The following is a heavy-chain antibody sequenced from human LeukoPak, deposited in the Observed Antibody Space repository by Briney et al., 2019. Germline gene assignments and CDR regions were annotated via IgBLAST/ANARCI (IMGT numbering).Heavy chain of an antibody. J-gene: IGHJ4*02. D-gene: IGHD3-10*01. CDR1: GYTFTSYG. Sequence: ASVKVSCKASGYTFTSYGINWVRQATGQGLEWMGWMNPNSGNTGYAQKFQGRVTMTRNTSISTAYMELSSLRSEDTAVYYCARVGGIWFGDRGDDYWGQGTLVTVSS. CDR2: MNPNSGNT. V-gene: IGHV1-8*01. CDR3: ARVGGIWFGDRGDDY.